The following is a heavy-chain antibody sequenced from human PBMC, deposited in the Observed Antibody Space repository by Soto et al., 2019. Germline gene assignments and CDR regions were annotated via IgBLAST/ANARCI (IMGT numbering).Heavy chain of an antibody. CDR1: GYTLTELS. J-gene: IGHJ3*02. CDR2: FDPEDGET. D-gene: IGHD3-22*01. Sequence: GASVKVSCKVSGYTLTELSMHWVRQAPGKGLEWMGGFDPEDGETIYAQKFQGRVTMTEDTSTDTAYMELSSLRSEDTAVYYCATVQLTHYYDSSGYTMGSAFDIWGQGTMVTVSS. CDR3: ATVQLTHYYDSSGYTMGSAFDI. V-gene: IGHV1-24*01.